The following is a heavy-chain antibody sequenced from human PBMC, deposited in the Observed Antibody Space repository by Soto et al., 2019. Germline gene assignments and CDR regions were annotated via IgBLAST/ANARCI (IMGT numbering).Heavy chain of an antibody. V-gene: IGHV3-23*01. CDR3: ARPIHDFWSGYQPAGFLNWFDP. Sequence: PAWSLGLSCASCVFPLISYAITLFRPAPGKGLEWVSAISGSGGSTYYADSVEGRFTISRDNSKNTLYLQMNSLRAEDTAVYYCARPIHDFWSGYQPAGFLNWFDPCGQGTLVTVSA. D-gene: IGHD3-3*01. CDR2: ISGSGGST. J-gene: IGHJ5*02. CDR1: VFPLISYA.